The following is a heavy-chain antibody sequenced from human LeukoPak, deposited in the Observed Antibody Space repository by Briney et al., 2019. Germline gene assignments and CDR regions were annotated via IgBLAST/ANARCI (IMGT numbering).Heavy chain of an antibody. Sequence: GGPLRLSCAASGFTFSSYAMSWVRQAPGKGLEWVSTISGSGGSTYYADSVKGRFTISRDNSKNTLYLQMNSLRAEDTAVYYCAKSSYCTSSSCYDDAFDIWGQGTMVTVSS. CDR1: GFTFSSYA. D-gene: IGHD2-2*01. V-gene: IGHV3-23*01. CDR2: ISGSGGST. J-gene: IGHJ3*02. CDR3: AKSSYCTSSSCYDDAFDI.